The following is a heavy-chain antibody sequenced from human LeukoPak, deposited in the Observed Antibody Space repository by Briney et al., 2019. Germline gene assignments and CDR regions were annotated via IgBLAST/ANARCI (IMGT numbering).Heavy chain of an antibody. Sequence: GGSLRLSCAASGFTVSSNYMSWVRQAPGKGLEWVSAISGSGGSTYYADSVKGRFTISRDNSKNTLYLQMNSLRAEDTAVYYCAKDGWLVRAEYFQHWGQGTLVTVSS. CDR3: AKDGWLVRAEYFQH. CDR1: GFTVSSNY. J-gene: IGHJ1*01. V-gene: IGHV3-23*01. CDR2: ISGSGGST. D-gene: IGHD6-19*01.